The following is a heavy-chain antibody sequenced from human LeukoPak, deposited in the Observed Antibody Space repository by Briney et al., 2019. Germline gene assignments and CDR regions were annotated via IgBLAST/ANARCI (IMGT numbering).Heavy chain of an antibody. CDR2: LSDTGDST. CDR3: AKGDCSSGSCYFDY. CDR1: GGNVSSYR. D-gene: IGHD2-15*01. V-gene: IGHV3-23*01. Sequence: GGNVSSYRWSSVHQDQGKGLEWFSSLSDTGDSTHYADSVKGRFTISRDSARSALYLQMNSLRAEDTAVYYCAKGDCSSGSCYFDYWGQGSQVTVSS. J-gene: IGHJ4*02.